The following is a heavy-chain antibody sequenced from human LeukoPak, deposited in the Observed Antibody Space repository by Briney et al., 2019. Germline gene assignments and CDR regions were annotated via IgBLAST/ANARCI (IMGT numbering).Heavy chain of an antibody. D-gene: IGHD3-22*01. CDR3: ARIDDSSGYSFDY. V-gene: IGHV4-38-2*02. CDR2: IYHSGST. CDR1: GGSISSAYY. J-gene: IGHJ4*02. Sequence: SETLSLTCTVSGGSISSAYYWGWIRQPPGKGLEWIGNIYHSGSTYYNPSLKSRVTISVDTSKNQFSLKLSSVTAADTAVYYCARIDDSSGYSFDYWGQGTLVTVSS.